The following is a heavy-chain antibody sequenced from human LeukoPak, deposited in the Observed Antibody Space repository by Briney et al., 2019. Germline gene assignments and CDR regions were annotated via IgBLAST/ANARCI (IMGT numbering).Heavy chain of an antibody. CDR3: ARRNIRFLELDF. CDR2: MNPNSGNT. CDR1: GYTFNSYD. D-gene: IGHD3-3*01. V-gene: IGHV1-8*02. J-gene: IGHJ4*02. Sequence: ASVKVSCKTSGYTFNSYDINWVRQATGQGLEWMGWMNPNSGNTGYAQKLQGRVTMTRNTSIRTAYMELSGLRPEDTAVYYCARRNIRFLELDFWGQGTLVTVSS.